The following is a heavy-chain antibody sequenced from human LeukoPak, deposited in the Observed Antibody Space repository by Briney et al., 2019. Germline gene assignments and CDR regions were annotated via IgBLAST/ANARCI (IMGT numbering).Heavy chain of an antibody. CDR3: ARDRDYHDDRTDYYYDAFDI. V-gene: IGHV3-7*01. D-gene: IGHD3-22*01. J-gene: IGHJ3*02. Sequence: GGSLRLSCAGSGFTFSNYRMTWVRQAPGKGLEGVANVKQDESEKHYVDSVKGRFTISRDNAKSSLYLRMDSLRVEDTAAYYCARDRDYHDDRTDYYYDAFDIWGQGTTVTVSS. CDR1: GFTFSNYR. CDR2: VKQDESEK.